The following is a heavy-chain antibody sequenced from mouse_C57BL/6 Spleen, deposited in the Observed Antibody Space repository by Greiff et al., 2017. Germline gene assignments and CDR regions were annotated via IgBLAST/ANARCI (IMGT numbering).Heavy chain of an antibody. CDR3: ARGENYHGSSPMDY. Sequence: EVKLQESGGGLVKPGGSLKLSCAASGFTFSSYAMSWVRQTPEKRLEWVATISDGGSYTYYPDNVKGRFTISRENAKNNLYLQMSHLKSEDTAMYYCARGENYHGSSPMDYWGQGTSVTVSS. CDR2: ISDGGSYT. D-gene: IGHD1-1*01. J-gene: IGHJ4*01. CDR1: GFTFSSYA. V-gene: IGHV5-4*03.